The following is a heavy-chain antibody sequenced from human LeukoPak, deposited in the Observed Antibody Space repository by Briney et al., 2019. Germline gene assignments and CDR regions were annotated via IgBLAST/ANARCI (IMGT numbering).Heavy chain of an antibody. J-gene: IGHJ4*02. Sequence: GESLKISCKGSGYNFTIYWIAWVRQMPGKGLEWMGIIYPGDSDVRYSPSFQGQVTISADKSINTAYLQRSSLKASDTAIYYCARGGSHFEYWGQGTLVTVSS. D-gene: IGHD3-16*01. CDR1: GYNFTIYW. CDR3: ARGGSHFEY. V-gene: IGHV5-51*01. CDR2: IYPGDSDV.